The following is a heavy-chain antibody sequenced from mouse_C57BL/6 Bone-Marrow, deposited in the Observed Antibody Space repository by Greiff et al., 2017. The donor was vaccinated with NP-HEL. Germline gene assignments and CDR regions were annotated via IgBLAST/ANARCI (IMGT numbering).Heavy chain of an antibody. J-gene: IGHJ3*01. CDR2: IYPRSGNT. D-gene: IGHD6-1*01. Sequence: VMLVESGAELARPGASVKLSCKASGYTFTSYGISWVKQRTGQGLEWIGEIYPRSGNTYYNEKFKGKATLTADKSSSTAYMELRSLTSEDSAVYFCARALIRFAYWGQGTLVTVSA. CDR3: ARALIRFAY. V-gene: IGHV1-81*01. CDR1: GYTFTSYG.